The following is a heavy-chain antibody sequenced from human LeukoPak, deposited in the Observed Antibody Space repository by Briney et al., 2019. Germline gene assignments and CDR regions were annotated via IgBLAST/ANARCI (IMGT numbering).Heavy chain of an antibody. V-gene: IGHV4-61*02. CDR3: AREGYFDSSGYHDAFDI. Sequence: SETLSLTCTVSGGSISSGSYYWSWIRQPAGKGLEWIGRMYTSGSTNYNPSLKRRVTISVGTSTTHFALKLSSVTAADTAVYYCAREGYFDSSGYHDAFDIWGQGTMVTVSS. J-gene: IGHJ3*02. D-gene: IGHD3-22*01. CDR1: GGSISSGSYY. CDR2: MYTSGST.